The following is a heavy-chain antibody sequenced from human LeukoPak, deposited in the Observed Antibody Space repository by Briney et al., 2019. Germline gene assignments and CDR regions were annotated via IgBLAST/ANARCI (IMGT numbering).Heavy chain of an antibody. CDR2: INPDRGGT. CDR1: GYTFTGYY. CDR3: ARDTSGWYNY. J-gene: IGHJ4*02. D-gene: IGHD6-19*01. V-gene: IGHV1-2*02. Sequence: ASVKVSCKASGYTFTGYYIHWVRQAPGQGLEWMGLINPDRGGTYYAQKFQGRVTMTRDTSISAAYMELSRLRSDDTAVYYCARDTSGWYNYWGQGTLVTVSS.